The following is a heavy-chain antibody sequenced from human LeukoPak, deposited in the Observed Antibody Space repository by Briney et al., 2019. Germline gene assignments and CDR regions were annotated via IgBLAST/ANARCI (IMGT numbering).Heavy chain of an antibody. CDR1: GFTFSSYS. J-gene: IGHJ6*02. CDR2: ISSSGSTI. Sequence: GGSLRLSCAAFGFTFSSYSMNWVRQAPGKGLEWVSYISSSGSTIYYADSVKGRFTISRDNAKNSLYLQMNSLRAEDTAVYYCARDKRPYGMDVWGQGTTVTVSS. V-gene: IGHV3-48*04. CDR3: ARDKRPYGMDV.